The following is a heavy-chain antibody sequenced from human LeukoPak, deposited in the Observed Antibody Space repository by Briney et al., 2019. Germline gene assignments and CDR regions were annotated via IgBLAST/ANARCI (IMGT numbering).Heavy chain of an antibody. Sequence: SETLSLTCTASGGSISSYYGSWIRQPPGKGLEWIGDIYYSGSTNYNPSLKSRVTISVDTSKNQFSLKLSSVTAADTAVYYCASYYGSGSYASDAFDIWGQGTMVTVSS. J-gene: IGHJ3*02. CDR3: ASYYGSGSYASDAFDI. CDR1: GGSISSYY. V-gene: IGHV4-59*08. D-gene: IGHD3-10*01. CDR2: IYYSGST.